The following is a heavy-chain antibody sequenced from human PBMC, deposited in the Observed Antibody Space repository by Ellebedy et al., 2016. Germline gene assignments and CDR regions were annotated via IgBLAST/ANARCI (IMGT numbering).Heavy chain of an antibody. CDR1: GFTFSDYY. D-gene: IGHD5-18*01. V-gene: IGHV3-11*06. CDR3: AKDMVRSSWDAFDI. CDR2: ISSSSSYT. Sequence: GGSLRLSCAASGFTFSDYYMSWIRQAPGKGLEWVSYISSSSSYTNYADSVKGRFTISRDNAKNSLYLQMNSLRAEDTAVYYCAKDMVRSSWDAFDIWGQGTMVTVSS. J-gene: IGHJ3*02.